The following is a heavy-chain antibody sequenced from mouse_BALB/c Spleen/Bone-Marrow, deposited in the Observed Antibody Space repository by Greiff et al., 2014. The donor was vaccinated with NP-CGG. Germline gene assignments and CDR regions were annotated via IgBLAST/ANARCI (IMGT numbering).Heavy chain of an antibody. Sequence: EVKLMESGGGLVKPGGSLKLSCTASGFIFSVYYMYWVRQTPEKRLEWVAAISDGGSYTYYPDSVKGRFTISRDNAKNNLYLQMSSLKSEDTAMYYCARSGEKYGAMDYWGQGTSVTVSS. CDR3: ARSGEKYGAMDY. J-gene: IGHJ4*01. CDR1: GFIFSVYY. CDR2: ISDGGSYT. V-gene: IGHV5-4*02. D-gene: IGHD1-1*02.